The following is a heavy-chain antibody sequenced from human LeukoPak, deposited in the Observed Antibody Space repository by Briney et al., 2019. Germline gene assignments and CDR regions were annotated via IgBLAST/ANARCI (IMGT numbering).Heavy chain of an antibody. CDR2: ISAYNGKT. J-gene: IGHJ5*02. CDR1: GYTFTSYG. D-gene: IGHD2-2*01. V-gene: IGHV1-18*01. Sequence: ASVKVSCKASGYTFTSYGINWVRQAPGQALEWMGWISAYNGKTNYAQKLHGTVNMTTDTSTSTAYMELRSLRSDDTAVYYCARNTGYCSSTSCYDWFDPWGQGTLVTVSS. CDR3: ARNTGYCSSTSCYDWFDP.